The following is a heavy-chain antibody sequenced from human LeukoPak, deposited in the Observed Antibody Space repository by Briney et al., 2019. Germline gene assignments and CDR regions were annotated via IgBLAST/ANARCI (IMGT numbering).Heavy chain of an antibody. D-gene: IGHD5-24*01. CDR1: GGSISSGGYY. J-gene: IGHJ2*01. V-gene: IGHV4-31*03. CDR2: IYYSGST. Sequence: SQTLSLTCTVSGGSISSGGYYWSWIRQHPGKGLEWIMYIYYSGSTSYNPSLKSRVTISVDTSKNQFSLKLSSVTAADTAVYYCARGLSGYNPWYFDLWGRGTLVTVSS. CDR3: ARGLSGYNPWYFDL.